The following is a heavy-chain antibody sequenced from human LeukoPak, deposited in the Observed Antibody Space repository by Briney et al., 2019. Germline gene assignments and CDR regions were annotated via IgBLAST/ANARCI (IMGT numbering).Heavy chain of an antibody. D-gene: IGHD3-16*01. J-gene: IGHJ4*02. CDR2: INADGSTT. CDR3: ATLIRGWSLY. Sequence: PGGSMRLSCAASGSGFTFNNYWMHWVRHAPGNGLVWVSRINADGSTTSYADSVRGRFTISRNNANNTLYLQINSLRAEDTAVYYCATLIRGWSLYWGQGTLVTVSS. CDR1: GSGFTFNNYW. V-gene: IGHV3-74*01.